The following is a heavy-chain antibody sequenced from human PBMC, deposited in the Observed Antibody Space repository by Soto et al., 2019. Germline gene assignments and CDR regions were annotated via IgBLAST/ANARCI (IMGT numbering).Heavy chain of an antibody. D-gene: IGHD2-15*01. CDR3: ARSGDCIGTSGDLRGLLAF. J-gene: IGHJ2*01. CDR1: GCTFSSYA. Sequence: GGALRLSCAASGCTFSSYAMHWVRQAPGKGLEWVAVISYDGSNKYYADSVKGRFTISRDNPKNTLYLQMNSLRAEDTAVYFCARSGDCIGTSGDLRGLLAFWG. V-gene: IGHV3-30-3*01. CDR2: ISYDGSNK.